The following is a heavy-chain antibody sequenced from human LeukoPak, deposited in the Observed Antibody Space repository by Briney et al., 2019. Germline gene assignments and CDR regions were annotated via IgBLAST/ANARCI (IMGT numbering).Heavy chain of an antibody. D-gene: IGHD3-3*01. J-gene: IGHJ4*02. CDR3: ARDGSHLEWLLLFDY. Sequence: ASVKVSCKASGYTFTSYAMHWVRQAPGQRLECMGWINAGNGNTKYSQKFQGRVTITRDTSASTAYMELSSLRSEDTAVYYCARDGSHLEWLLLFDYWGQGTLVTVSS. V-gene: IGHV1-3*01. CDR2: INAGNGNT. CDR1: GYTFTSYA.